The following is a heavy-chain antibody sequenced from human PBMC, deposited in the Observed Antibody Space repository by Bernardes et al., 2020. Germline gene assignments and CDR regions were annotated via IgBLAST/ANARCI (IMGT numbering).Heavy chain of an antibody. D-gene: IGHD2-2*02. CDR3: ARDSSYCSSTSCYIEYYMGV. CDR1: GFTFSSYA. CDR2: ISYDGSNK. Sequence: GGSLRLSCAASGFTFSSYAMHWVRQAPGKGLEWVAVISYDGSNKYYADSVKGRFTISRDNSKNTLYLQMNSLRPEDTAVYYCARDSSYCSSTSCYIEYYMGVWGKGTTVTVSS. V-gene: IGHV3-30*01. J-gene: IGHJ6*03.